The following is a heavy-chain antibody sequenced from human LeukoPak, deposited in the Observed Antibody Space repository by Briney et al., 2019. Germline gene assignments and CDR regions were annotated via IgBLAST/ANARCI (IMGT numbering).Heavy chain of an antibody. CDR3: SLVRNYYYYYMDV. J-gene: IGHJ6*03. V-gene: IGHV3-7*01. Sequence: GSLRLSCAASGFTFSSYWMSWVRQAPGKGLEWVANIKQDGSEKYYVDSVKGRFTISRDNAKNSLYLQMNSLRAEDTAIYYCSLVRNYYYYYMDVWGKGTTVTVSS. CDR1: GFTFSSYW. D-gene: IGHD6-6*01. CDR2: IKQDGSEK.